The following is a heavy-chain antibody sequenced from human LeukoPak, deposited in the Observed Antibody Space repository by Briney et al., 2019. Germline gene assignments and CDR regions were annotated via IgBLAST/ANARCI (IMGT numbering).Heavy chain of an antibody. D-gene: IGHD4-23*01. Sequence: GASVKVSCKASGYTFTSYGFSWVRQAPGQGLEWMGWISTYSGNVNYAQKLQGRVTMTTDTSTSTADMELRSLRSDDTAVYYCARDHGGDNWFDPWGQGTLVTVSS. J-gene: IGHJ5*02. CDR1: GYTFTSYG. CDR2: ISTYSGNV. CDR3: ARDHGGDNWFDP. V-gene: IGHV1-18*01.